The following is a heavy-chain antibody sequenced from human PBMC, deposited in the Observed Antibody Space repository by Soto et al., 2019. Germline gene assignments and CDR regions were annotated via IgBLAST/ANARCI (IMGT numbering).Heavy chain of an antibody. V-gene: IGHV1-69*12. J-gene: IGHJ6*02. Sequence: QVQLVQSGAEVKKPGSSVKVSCKASGGSLSNYGISWVRQAPGQGLECMGAIIPVFGTPNYAQKFQDRVTITADESTTTVYRELSSLTSEDTAVYYCARGDATKIVVTTYYGMDVCGQGTTVTVSS. D-gene: IGHD3-22*01. CDR1: GGSLSNYG. CDR2: IIPVFGTP. CDR3: ARGDATKIVVTTYYGMDV.